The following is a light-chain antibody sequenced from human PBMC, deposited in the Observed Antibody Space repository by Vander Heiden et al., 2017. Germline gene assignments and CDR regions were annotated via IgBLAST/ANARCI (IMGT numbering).Light chain of an antibody. CDR2: KAS. V-gene: IGKV1-5*03. J-gene: IGKJ1*01. Sequence: DIQMTQSPSTPSASVGDRVTITCRASQSISSWLAWYQQKPGKAPKLLIYKASSLESGVPSRFSGSGSGTEFTLTISSLQPEDFATYYCQQDNSYPRTFGQGTKVEIK. CDR1: QSISSW. CDR3: QQDNSYPRT.